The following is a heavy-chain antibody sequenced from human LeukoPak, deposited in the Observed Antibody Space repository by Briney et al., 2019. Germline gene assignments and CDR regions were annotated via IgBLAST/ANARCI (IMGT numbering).Heavy chain of an antibody. J-gene: IGHJ4*02. CDR3: ARERGYSYGHYFDY. CDR2: IKQDGSEK. CDR1: GFTFSSYW. Sequence: GGSLRLSCAASGFTFSSYWMSWVRQAPGKGLEGVANIKQDGSEKYYVDSVKGRFTISRDNAKNSLYLQMNSLRAEDTAVYYCARERGYSYGHYFDYWGQGTLVTVSS. D-gene: IGHD5-18*01. V-gene: IGHV3-7*01.